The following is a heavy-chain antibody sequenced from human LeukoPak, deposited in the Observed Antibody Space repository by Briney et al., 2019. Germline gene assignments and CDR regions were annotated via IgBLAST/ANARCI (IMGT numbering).Heavy chain of an antibody. V-gene: IGHV3-23*01. CDR3: ARDLDYYGSGSMDV. D-gene: IGHD3-10*01. CDR2: ISGGGSAT. Sequence: GGSLRLSCAASGFTFSSRAMNWVRQAPGKGLEWVSAISGGGSATFYAASVKGRFTISRDNSKNTVFLQMNSLRAEDTAVYYCARDLDYYGSGSMDVWGQGTTVTVSS. CDR1: GFTFSSRA. J-gene: IGHJ6*02.